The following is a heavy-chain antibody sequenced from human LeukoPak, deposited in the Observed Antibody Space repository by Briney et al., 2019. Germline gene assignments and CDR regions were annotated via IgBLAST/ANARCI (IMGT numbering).Heavy chain of an antibody. J-gene: IGHJ4*02. V-gene: IGHV4-59*08. CDR1: GVSMNSYH. CDR2: IYYSGST. Sequence: SETLSLTCSVSGVSMNSYHWSWLRQSPGKGLEWIGYIYYSGSTNYNTSLKSRVTISVDTSKNQFSLKLSSVTAADTAVYYCARHVWLQPFDYWGQGTLVTVSS. D-gene: IGHD3-9*01. CDR3: ARHVWLQPFDY.